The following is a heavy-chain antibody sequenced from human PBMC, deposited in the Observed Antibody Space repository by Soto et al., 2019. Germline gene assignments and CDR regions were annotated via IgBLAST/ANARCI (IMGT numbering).Heavy chain of an antibody. Sequence: PSQTLSLTCAISGDSVSSNSAAWNWIRQSPSRGLEWLGRTYYRSKWYNDYAVSVKSRITINPDTSKNQFSLQLNSVTPEDTAVYYCARDSSWPFDYYYYGMDVWGQGTTVTVSS. CDR3: ARDSSWPFDYYYYGMDV. CDR2: TYYRSKWYN. V-gene: IGHV6-1*01. J-gene: IGHJ6*02. CDR1: GDSVSSNSAA. D-gene: IGHD6-13*01.